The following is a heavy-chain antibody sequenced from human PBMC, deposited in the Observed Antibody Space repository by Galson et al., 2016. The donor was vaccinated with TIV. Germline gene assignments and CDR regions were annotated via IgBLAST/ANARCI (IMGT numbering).Heavy chain of an antibody. V-gene: IGHV1-69*04. CDR3: ARSPHSAYGTFSDY. CDR1: GGTFSSYA. CDR2: IIPILGMT. Sequence: SVKVSCKASGGTFSSYALSWARQAPGQGLEWMGRIIPILGMTNYAQRFQGRVTITADRSATTAYMELNSLGSEDTAVYYCARSPHSAYGTFSDYWGQGTLVTVSS. J-gene: IGHJ4*02. D-gene: IGHD5-12*01.